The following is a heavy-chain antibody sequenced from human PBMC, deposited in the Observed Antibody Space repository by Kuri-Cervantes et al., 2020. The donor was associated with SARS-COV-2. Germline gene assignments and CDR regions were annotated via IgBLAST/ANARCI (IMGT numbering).Heavy chain of an antibody. CDR3: ARGILGDDSIHYGMDV. D-gene: IGHD2/OR15-2a*01. CDR1: GGSISSSSYY. J-gene: IGHJ6*02. V-gene: IGHV4-39*07. Sequence: GSLRLSCTVSGGSISSSSYYWGWIRQPPGKGLEWIGSIYYSGSTYYNPSLKSRVTISVDTSKNQVSLRLTSVTAADTAVYYCARGILGDDSIHYGMDVWGQGTAVTVSS. CDR2: IYYSGST.